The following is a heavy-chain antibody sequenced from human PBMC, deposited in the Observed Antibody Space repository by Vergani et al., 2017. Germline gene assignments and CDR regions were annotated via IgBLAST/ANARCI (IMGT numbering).Heavy chain of an antibody. CDR3: ASLLSAALPAAIPDYYYYYMDV. V-gene: IGHV1-69*06. J-gene: IGHJ6*03. CDR2: IIPIFGTA. Sequence: QVQLVQSGAEVKKPGSSVKVSCKASGGTFSSYAISWVRQAPGQGLEWMGGIIPIFGTANYAQKFQGRVTITADKSTSTAYMELSSLRSEDTAVYYCASLLSAALPAAIPDYYYYYMDVWGKGTTVTVSS. CDR1: GGTFSSYA. D-gene: IGHD2-2*01.